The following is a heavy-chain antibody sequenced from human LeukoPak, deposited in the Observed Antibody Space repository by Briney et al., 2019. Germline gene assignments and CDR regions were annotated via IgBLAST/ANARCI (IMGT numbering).Heavy chain of an antibody. V-gene: IGHV3-23*01. Sequence: PGGSLRLSCAASGFTFSSNAMSWVRQAPGKGLEWVTVISASGGNTYYADSVKGRFTISRDNSKNTLYLQLNSLRAEDTAEYYCAKHLVGARTFEYWGQGTLVTVSS. CDR1: GFTFSSNA. CDR3: AKHLVGARTFEY. CDR2: ISASGGNT. D-gene: IGHD1-26*01. J-gene: IGHJ4*02.